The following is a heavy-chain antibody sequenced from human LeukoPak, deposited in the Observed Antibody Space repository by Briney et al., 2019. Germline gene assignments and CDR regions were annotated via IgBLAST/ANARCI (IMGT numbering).Heavy chain of an antibody. Sequence: PGGSLRLSCAVSGFTFSSYEMNWVRQAPGKGLEWVSYISSTGNIIYYADSVKGRFTVSRDNAKNSLYLQMNSLRVDDTAVYYCSAAAAGTEYFDYWGQGTLVTVSS. CDR1: GFTFSSYE. J-gene: IGHJ4*02. CDR3: SAAAAGTEYFDY. V-gene: IGHV3-48*03. D-gene: IGHD6-13*01. CDR2: ISSTGNII.